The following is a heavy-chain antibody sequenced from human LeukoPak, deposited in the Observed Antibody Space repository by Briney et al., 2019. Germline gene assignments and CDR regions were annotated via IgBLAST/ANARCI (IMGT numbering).Heavy chain of an antibody. CDR3: ASPSLRGYSYGSDAFDI. CDR2: IYHSGST. D-gene: IGHD5-18*01. Sequence: SGTLSLTCAVSGGSISSSNWWSWVRQPPGKGLEWIGEIYHSGSTNYNPSLKSRVTISVDKSKNQFSLKLSSVTAADTAVYYCASPSLRGYSYGSDAFDIWGQGTMVTVSS. CDR1: GGSISSSNW. J-gene: IGHJ3*02. V-gene: IGHV4-4*02.